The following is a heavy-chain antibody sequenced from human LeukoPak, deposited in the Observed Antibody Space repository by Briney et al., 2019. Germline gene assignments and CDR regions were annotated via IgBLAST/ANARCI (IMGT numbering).Heavy chain of an antibody. CDR2: IYYSGST. J-gene: IGHJ4*02. V-gene: IGHV4-59*08. CDR3: ARLDYYASGFFEY. D-gene: IGHD3-10*01. CDR1: GGSIKSYY. Sequence: SETLSLTCTVSGGSIKSYYWSWIRQPPGKGLEWIGYIYYSGSTNYNPSLKSRVTISVDTSKNQFSLKRSSVTPTDTAVYYCARLDYYASGFFEYWGRGTLVTVSS.